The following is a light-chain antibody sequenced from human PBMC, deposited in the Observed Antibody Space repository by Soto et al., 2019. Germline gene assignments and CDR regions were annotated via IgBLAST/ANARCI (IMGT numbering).Light chain of an antibody. J-gene: IGKJ1*01. Sequence: ENLLTQSPGTLSLSPGEGATLSCRASRGVSANYLAWYQQKPGQAPTLLIYGASIRAAGIPDRFSGSGSGTDFTLTIRRLEPDDFAVYYCHQYGSSPRTFGQGTKVDI. CDR3: HQYGSSPRT. V-gene: IGKV3-20*01. CDR2: GAS. CDR1: RGVSANY.